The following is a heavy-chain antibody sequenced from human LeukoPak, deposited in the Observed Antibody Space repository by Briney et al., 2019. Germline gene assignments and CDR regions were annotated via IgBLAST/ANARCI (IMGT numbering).Heavy chain of an antibody. V-gene: IGHV3-21*04. Sequence: KPGGSLRLSCAASGFTFSSYIMNWVRQAPGKGLEWVSSISSSGSYMYYADSLKGRFTISRHNSKNTLYLQMNSLRAEDTAVYYCARGPSYGSGSYYFDYWGQGTLVTVSS. CDR1: GFTFSSYI. D-gene: IGHD3-10*01. CDR3: ARGPSYGSGSYYFDY. CDR2: ISSSGSYM. J-gene: IGHJ4*02.